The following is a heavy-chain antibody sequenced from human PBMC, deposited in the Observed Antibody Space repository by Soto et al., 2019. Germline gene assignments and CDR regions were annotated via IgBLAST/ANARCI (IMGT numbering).Heavy chain of an antibody. Sequence: QVQLVQSGAEVRKPGSSVKVSCKASGGLFSTYAITWVRQAPGQGLEWVGGIIPLFATTHYAQKFQGRVTITADESTNTAYLELSRLRSEDTAVYYCARDVYETTSCSIPHWYFDLWGRGTLVIVSS. CDR2: IIPLFATT. J-gene: IGHJ2*01. V-gene: IGHV1-69*01. CDR1: GGLFSTYA. D-gene: IGHD2-2*01. CDR3: ARDVYETTSCSIPHWYFDL.